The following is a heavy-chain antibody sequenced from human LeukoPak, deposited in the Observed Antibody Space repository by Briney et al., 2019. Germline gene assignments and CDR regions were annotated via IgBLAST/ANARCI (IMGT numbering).Heavy chain of an antibody. D-gene: IGHD6-13*01. J-gene: IGHJ6*02. V-gene: IGHV4-34*01. Sequence: SETLSLTCAVYGGSFSGYYWTWIRQPPGKGLEWIGEIHYSGSATYNPSLKSRVTISVDTSKNQFSLKLSSVTAGDTAVYYCARLEAAAGPYHYYYGMDVWGQGTTVTVSS. CDR2: IHYSGSA. CDR1: GGSFSGYY. CDR3: ARLEAAAGPYHYYYGMDV.